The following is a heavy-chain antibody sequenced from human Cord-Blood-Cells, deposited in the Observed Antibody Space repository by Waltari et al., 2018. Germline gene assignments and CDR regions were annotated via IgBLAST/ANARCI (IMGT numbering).Heavy chain of an antibody. D-gene: IGHD1-26*01. J-gene: IGHJ3*02. V-gene: IGHV4-39*01. CDR2: IYYSGST. Sequence: QLQLQESGPGLVKPSEPLSLTCPVSGGSISSSSYYWGWLRQPPGKGLEWIGSIYYSGSTYYNPSLKSRVTISVDTSKNQFSLKLSSVTAADTAVYYCARQYSGSSHDAFDIWGQGTMVTVSS. CDR1: GGSISSSSYY. CDR3: ARQYSGSSHDAFDI.